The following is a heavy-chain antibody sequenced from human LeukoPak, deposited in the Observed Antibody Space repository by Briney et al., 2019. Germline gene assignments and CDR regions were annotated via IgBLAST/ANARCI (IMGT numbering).Heavy chain of an antibody. D-gene: IGHD7-27*01. V-gene: IGHV3-48*03. CDR3: ARRLGSRYYFDY. J-gene: IGHJ4*02. Sequence: SGGSLRLSCAASGFTFSSYEMNWVRQAPGKGLEWVSYISSSGSTIYYADSVKGRFTISRDNAKNSLYLQMNSLRAEDTAVYYCARRLGSRYYFDYWGQGTLVTVSS. CDR2: ISSSGSTI. CDR1: GFTFSSYE.